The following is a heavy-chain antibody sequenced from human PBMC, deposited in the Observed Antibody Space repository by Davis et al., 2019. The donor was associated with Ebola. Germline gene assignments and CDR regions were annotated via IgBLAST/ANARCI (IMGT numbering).Heavy chain of an antibody. J-gene: IGHJ6*02. D-gene: IGHD1-7*01. CDR2: IYWDDDK. V-gene: IGHV2-5*02. Sequence: SGPTLVKPTQTLTLTCTFPGFSLTTRGVGVGWIRQPPGKALEWLALIYWDDDKRYRPSLKSRLTITKDTSKNQVVLTMTSMDPVDSATYYCVHRHLTTTTDYGMDVWGQGTTVTVSS. CDR1: GFSLTTRGVG. CDR3: VHRHLTTTTDYGMDV.